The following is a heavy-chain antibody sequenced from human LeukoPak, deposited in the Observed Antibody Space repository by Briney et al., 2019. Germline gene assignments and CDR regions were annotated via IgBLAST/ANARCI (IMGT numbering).Heavy chain of an antibody. CDR3: ARAESSGWYHPTPLGY. J-gene: IGHJ4*02. D-gene: IGHD6-19*01. CDR1: GFTVSSNY. V-gene: IGHV3-53*05. Sequence: GGSLRLSCAASGFTVSSNYMSWVRQAPGKGLEWVSVIYSGGSTYYADSVKGRFTISRDNSKNTLYLQMNSLRAEDTAVYYCARAESSGWYHPTPLGYWGQGTLVTVSS. CDR2: IYSGGST.